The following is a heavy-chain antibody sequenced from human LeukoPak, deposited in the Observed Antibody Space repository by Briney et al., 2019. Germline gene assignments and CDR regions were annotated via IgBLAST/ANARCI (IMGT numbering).Heavy chain of an antibody. CDR3: ARDAIENYDFWSGPYYYFDY. V-gene: IGHV1-46*01. D-gene: IGHD3-3*01. Sequence: ASVKVSCKSSGYTFTSYYIHWVRQAPGQGLEWMGIINPSGGSTTYAQGFQGRVTMTSDTSTSTVYMELSSLRSEDTAVYYCARDAIENYDFWSGPYYYFDYWGQGTLVTVSS. CDR2: INPSGGST. CDR1: GYTFTSYY. J-gene: IGHJ4*02.